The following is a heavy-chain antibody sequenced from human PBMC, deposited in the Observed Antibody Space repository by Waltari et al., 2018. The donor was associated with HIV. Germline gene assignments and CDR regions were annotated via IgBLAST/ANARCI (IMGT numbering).Heavy chain of an antibody. CDR2: IDGSGTKS. D-gene: IGHD3-22*01. Sequence: EVHLMESGGGLVQPGGSRRVSCAASGFAFVSYAITWVRQSPERGLEWVAAIDGSGTKSFYADSVKGRFTLSRDNSKNTVFLQMNSLRAADTAIYYCAKAFYEDTAYYYDFWGRGTRVTVSS. V-gene: IGHV3-23*01. J-gene: IGHJ4*02. CDR3: AKAFYEDTAYYYDF. CDR1: GFAFVSYA.